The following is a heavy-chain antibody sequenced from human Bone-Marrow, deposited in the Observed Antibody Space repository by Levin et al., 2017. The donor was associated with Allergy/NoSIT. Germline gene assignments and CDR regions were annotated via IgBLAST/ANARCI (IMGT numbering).Heavy chain of an antibody. D-gene: IGHD4-17*01. J-gene: IGHJ4*02. Sequence: GESLKISCAASEFSLGDYAMNWVRQAPGKGLEWVAGISGSGQSRFYPDSMKGRFTISKDSSTNTVFLQMNRLRREDTALYYCAKAYGDYLGGFDLWGQGTLVTVSS. CDR3: AKAYGDYLGGFDL. CDR1: EFSLGDYA. V-gene: IGHV3-23*01. CDR2: ISGSGQSR.